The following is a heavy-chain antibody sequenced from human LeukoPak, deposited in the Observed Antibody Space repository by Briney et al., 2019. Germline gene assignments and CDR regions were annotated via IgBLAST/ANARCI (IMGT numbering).Heavy chain of an antibody. V-gene: IGHV4-34*01. CDR3: ARGFLNWNYARWFDP. CDR1: GGSFSGYY. D-gene: IGHD1-7*01. CDR2: INHSGST. J-gene: IGHJ5*02. Sequence: SETLSLTCAVYGGSFSGYYWSWIRQPPGKGLEWIGEINHSGSTNYNPSLKSRVTISVDTSKNQFSLKLSSVTAADTAVYYCARGFLNWNYARWFDPWGQGTLVTVSS.